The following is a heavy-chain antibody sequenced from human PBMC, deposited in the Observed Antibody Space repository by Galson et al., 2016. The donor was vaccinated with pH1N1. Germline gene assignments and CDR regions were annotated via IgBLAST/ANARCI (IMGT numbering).Heavy chain of an antibody. J-gene: IGHJ4*02. Sequence: SETLSLTCAVYGGSFSDSSWGWIRQPPGKGLEWIGEINHSGSASYNASLRSRVAISIDTSKNQFSLTLHSVTAADTAVYYCARVFLDGFYGHSTGVFDYWGQGTLVAVSS. CDR1: GGSFSDSS. D-gene: IGHD2-2*01. CDR3: ARVFLDGFYGHSTGVFDY. V-gene: IGHV4-34*01. CDR2: INHSGSA.